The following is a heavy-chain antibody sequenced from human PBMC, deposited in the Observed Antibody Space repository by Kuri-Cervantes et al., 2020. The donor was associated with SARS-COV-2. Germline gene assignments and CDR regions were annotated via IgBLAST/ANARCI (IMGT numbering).Heavy chain of an antibody. CDR3: ARERRTFYYYYYMDV. CDR2: INPNSGGT. CDR1: GYTFTGYY. D-gene: IGHD1-1*01. J-gene: IGHJ6*03. V-gene: IGHV1-2*02. Sequence: ASAKVSCKASGYTFTGYYMHWVRQAPGQGLEWMGWINPNSGGTNYAQKFQGRVTMTRDTSISTAYMELSRLRSDDTAVYYCARERRTFYYYYYMDVWGKGTTVTVSS.